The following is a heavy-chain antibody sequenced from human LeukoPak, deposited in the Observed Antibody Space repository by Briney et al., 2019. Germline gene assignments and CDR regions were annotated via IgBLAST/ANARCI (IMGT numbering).Heavy chain of an antibody. CDR1: GFTFSSYS. V-gene: IGHV3-21*01. Sequence: SGGSLRLSCVVSGFTFSSYSMNWVRQAPGKGPEWVSSISSSSSYIYYADSVKGRFTISRDNAKNSLYLQMNSLRAEDTAVYYCARDIYCSGGSCYSGLFDYWGQGTLVTVSS. J-gene: IGHJ4*02. CDR3: ARDIYCSGGSCYSGLFDY. CDR2: ISSSSSYI. D-gene: IGHD2-15*01.